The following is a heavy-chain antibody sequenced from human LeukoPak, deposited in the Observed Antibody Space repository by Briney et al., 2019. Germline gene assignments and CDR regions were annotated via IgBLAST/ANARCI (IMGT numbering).Heavy chain of an antibody. J-gene: IGHJ6*02. V-gene: IGHV3-23*01. CDR2: IIGSGGST. CDR3: ARGSARYYGMDV. Sequence: PGGSLRLSCAVSGFTFSNYAMNWVRQAPGKGLEWVSGIIGSGGSTYYADSVKGRFTISRDNSKNTLYLQMNSLRAEDTAVYYCARGSARYYGMDVWGQGTTVTVSS. CDR1: GFTFSNYA.